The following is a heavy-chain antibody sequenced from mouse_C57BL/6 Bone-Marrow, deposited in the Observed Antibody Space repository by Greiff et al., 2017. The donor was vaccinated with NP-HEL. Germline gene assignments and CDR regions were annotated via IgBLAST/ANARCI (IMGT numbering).Heavy chain of an antibody. CDR3: ARPPYYYGSSPLAY. CDR1: GYTFTSYG. CDR2: IYPRRGNT. Sequence: QVQLKQSGAELARPGASVKLSCKASGYTFTSYGISWVKQRTGQGLEWIGEIYPRRGNTYYNEKFKGKATLTADKSSSTAYMELRSLTSEDSAVYFCARPPYYYGSSPLAYWGQGTLVTVSA. D-gene: IGHD1-1*01. V-gene: IGHV1-81*01. J-gene: IGHJ3*01.